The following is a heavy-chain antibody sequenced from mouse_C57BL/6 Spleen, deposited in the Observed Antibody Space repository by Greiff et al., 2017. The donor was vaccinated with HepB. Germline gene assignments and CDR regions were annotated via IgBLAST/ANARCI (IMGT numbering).Heavy chain of an antibody. CDR1: GFNIKNTY. V-gene: IGHV14-3*01. Sequence: EVQLQQSVAELVRPGASVKLSCTASGFNIKNTYMHWVKQRPEQGLEWIGRIDPANGNTKYAPKFQGKATLTADTSSNTADLQLSSLTSEDTAIYYCARGDYYYGSEYYFDYWGQGTTLTVSS. D-gene: IGHD1-1*01. CDR3: ARGDYYYGSEYYFDY. J-gene: IGHJ2*01. CDR2: IDPANGNT.